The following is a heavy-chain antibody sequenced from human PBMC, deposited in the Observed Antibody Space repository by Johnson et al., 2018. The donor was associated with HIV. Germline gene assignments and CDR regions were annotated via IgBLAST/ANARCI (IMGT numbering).Heavy chain of an antibody. CDR2: IGTAGDT. J-gene: IGHJ3*02. CDR1: GFTFSSYD. V-gene: IGHV3-13*01. D-gene: IGHD5-12*01. CDR3: ARVLRLPRLGAFDI. Sequence: VQLVESGGGLVQPGGSLRLSCAASGFTFSSYDMHWVRQATGKGLEWVSAIGTAGDTYYPGSVKGRVTISRDNAKNSLYLQMNSLRAGDTAVYYCARVLRLPRLGAFDIWGQGTMVTVSS.